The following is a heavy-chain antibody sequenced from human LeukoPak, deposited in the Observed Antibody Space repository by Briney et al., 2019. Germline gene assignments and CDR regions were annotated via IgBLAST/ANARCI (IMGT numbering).Heavy chain of an antibody. Sequence: GTSLRLSCAASGISFSSHGMHWVRQAPGKGLEWVAVIWYDGSNIYYADSVKGRFTISRDNSKNTLYLQMNSLRAEDTAVYYCAREGVGIKDLDYWGQGTLVTVSS. CDR1: GISFSSHG. CDR3: AREGVGIKDLDY. D-gene: IGHD1-26*01. J-gene: IGHJ4*02. V-gene: IGHV3-33*01. CDR2: IWYDGSNI.